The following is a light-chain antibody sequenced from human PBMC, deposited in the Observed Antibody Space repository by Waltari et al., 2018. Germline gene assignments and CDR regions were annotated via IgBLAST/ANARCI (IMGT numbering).Light chain of an antibody. CDR2: ATS. CDR3: QQSYSSPPFT. Sequence: DIQMTQSPSPLSASVGDRVTITCRATQTISSYFNWYQQQPGKAPRLLIYATSSLQSGVPSRFSGSRSGTDFTLTISSLHPEDFATYYCQQSYSSPPFTFGPGTKVDIK. J-gene: IGKJ3*01. V-gene: IGKV1-39*01. CDR1: QTISSY.